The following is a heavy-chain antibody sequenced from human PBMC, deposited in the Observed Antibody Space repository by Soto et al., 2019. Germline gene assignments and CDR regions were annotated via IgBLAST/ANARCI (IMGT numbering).Heavy chain of an antibody. CDR2: IYYSGST. CDR3: ARRARPMGCSGGSCYDPSFDY. Sequence: QLQLQESGPGLVKPSETLSLTCTVSGGSISSSSYYWGWIRQPPGKGLEWIGSIYYSGSTYYNPSLKSRVPISVYTSKNHFKLKLSCVTAADTAVYYCARRARPMGCSGGSCYDPSFDYWGQGTLVTVSS. CDR1: GGSISSSSYY. D-gene: IGHD2-15*01. J-gene: IGHJ4*02. V-gene: IGHV4-39*01.